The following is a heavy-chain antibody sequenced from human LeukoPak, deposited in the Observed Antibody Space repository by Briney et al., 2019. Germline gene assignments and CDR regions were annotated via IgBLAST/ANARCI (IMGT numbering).Heavy chain of an antibody. CDR1: GGSISSYY. Sequence: ETLSLTCTVSGGSISSYYWSWIRQPPGKGLEWVSAISGSGGSTYYADSVKGRFTISRDNSKNTLYLQMNSLRAEDTAVYYCAKEGRELEPYFDYWGQGTLVTVSS. V-gene: IGHV3-23*01. J-gene: IGHJ4*02. CDR3: AKEGRELEPYFDY. D-gene: IGHD1-1*01. CDR2: ISGSGGST.